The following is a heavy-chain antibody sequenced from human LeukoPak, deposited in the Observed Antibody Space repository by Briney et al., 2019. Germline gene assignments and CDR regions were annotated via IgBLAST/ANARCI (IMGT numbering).Heavy chain of an antibody. J-gene: IGHJ4*02. CDR3: ARLGVKYYDSSGYYYFWDF. CDR1: GGSFSGYY. D-gene: IGHD3-22*01. V-gene: IGHV4-34*01. Sequence: SETLSLTCAVYGGSFSGYYWSWIRQPPGKGLEWIGEINHSGSTYYNPSLNSRVTISVDTSKNQFSLKLSSVTAADTAVYYCARLGVKYYDSSGYYYFWDFWGQGTLVTVSS. CDR2: INHSGST.